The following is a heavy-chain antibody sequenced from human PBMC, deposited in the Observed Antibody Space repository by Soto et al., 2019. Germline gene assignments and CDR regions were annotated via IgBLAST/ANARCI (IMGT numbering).Heavy chain of an antibody. V-gene: IGHV1-3*04. CDR1: GYTFTSYA. CDR3: AGEPLCGGRCYVRWFDP. J-gene: IGHJ5*02. D-gene: IGHD2-15*01. CDR2: LNIGNGNT. Sequence: QVQLVQSGAEVKKPGASVKVSCKTSGYTFTSYAIHWVRQAPGQGLEWLGWLNIGNGNTQYSPKLHDRVTLTRDTSASTAYMELCSLRSEDTAVYYCAGEPLCGGRCYVRWFDPWGQGTLVTVSS.